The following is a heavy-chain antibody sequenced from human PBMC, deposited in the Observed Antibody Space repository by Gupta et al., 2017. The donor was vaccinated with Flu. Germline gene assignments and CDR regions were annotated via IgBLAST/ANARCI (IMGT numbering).Heavy chain of an antibody. Sequence: QVQLVQSGAEVKKPGASVKVSCKASGYTFPDYAMHWVRQAPGQRLEWMGWINAGNGDTKYSQKFQGRVAITRDTSASTAHMELSSLRSEDTAVYYCARDYVAVARPRAWVYWGQGTLVTVSS. J-gene: IGHJ4*02. V-gene: IGHV1-3*01. CDR3: ARDYVAVARPRAWVY. D-gene: IGHD3-16*01. CDR1: GYTFPDYA. CDR2: INAGNGDT.